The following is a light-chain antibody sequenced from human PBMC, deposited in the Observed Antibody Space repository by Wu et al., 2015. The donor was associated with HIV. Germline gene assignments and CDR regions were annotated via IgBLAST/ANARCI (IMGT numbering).Light chain of an antibody. V-gene: IGKV3D-15*01. J-gene: IGKJ1*01. CDR1: QSVNSD. Sequence: EIVMTQSPATLSVSPGERATLSCRASQSVNSDLAWYQQKPGQTPRLLIYDASNRATGIPARFSGSGSGTDFTLTISRLEPEDFAVYFCQQYGRSPPWTFGQGTKVEIK. CDR3: QQYGRSPPWT. CDR2: DAS.